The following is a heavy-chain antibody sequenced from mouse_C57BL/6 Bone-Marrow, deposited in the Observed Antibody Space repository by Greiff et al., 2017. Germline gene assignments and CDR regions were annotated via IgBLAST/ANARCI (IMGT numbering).Heavy chain of an antibody. CDR1: GYTFTSYG. CDR3: ARVYYGSSLNWYFDV. J-gene: IGHJ1*03. D-gene: IGHD1-1*01. Sequence: QVQLQQSGAELARPGASVKLSCKASGYTFTSYGISWVKQRPGQGLEWIGEIYPRSGNTYYNEKFKGKATLTADKSSSTAYMELRSLTSEDSAVYFCARVYYGSSLNWYFDVWGTGTTVTVSS. CDR2: IYPRSGNT. V-gene: IGHV1-81*01.